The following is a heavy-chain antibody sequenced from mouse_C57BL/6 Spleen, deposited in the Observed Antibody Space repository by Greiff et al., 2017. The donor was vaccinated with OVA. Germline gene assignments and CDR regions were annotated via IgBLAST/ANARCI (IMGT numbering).Heavy chain of an antibody. Sequence: VQLQQPGAELVKPGASVKLSCKASGYTFTSYWMHWVKQRPGRGLEWIGRIDPNSGGTKYNEKFKSKATLTVDKPSSTAYMQLSRLTSEYSAVYYFAIIYYYGSSPLYYAMDYWGQGTSVTVSS. CDR1: GYTFTSYW. CDR2: IDPNSGGT. V-gene: IGHV1-72*01. CDR3: AIIYYYGSSPLYYAMDY. D-gene: IGHD1-1*01. J-gene: IGHJ4*01.